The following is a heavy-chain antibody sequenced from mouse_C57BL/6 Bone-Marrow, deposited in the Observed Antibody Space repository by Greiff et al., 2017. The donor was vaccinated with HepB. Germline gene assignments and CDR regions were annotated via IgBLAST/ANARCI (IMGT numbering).Heavy chain of an antibody. J-gene: IGHJ2*01. Sequence: VQLQQPGAELVKPGASVKLSCKASGYTFTSYWMQWVKQRPGQGLEWIGEIDPSDSYTNYNQKFKGKATLTVDTSSSTAYMQLSSLTSEDSAVYYCARGGTTVVATPFAYWGQGTTLTVSS. D-gene: IGHD1-1*01. V-gene: IGHV1-50*01. CDR2: IDPSDSYT. CDR1: GYTFTSYW. CDR3: ARGGTTVVATPFAY.